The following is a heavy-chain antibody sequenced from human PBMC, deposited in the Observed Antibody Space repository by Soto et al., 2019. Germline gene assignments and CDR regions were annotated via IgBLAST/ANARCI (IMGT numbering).Heavy chain of an antibody. CDR2: ISAYNGNT. Sequence: QVQLVQSGAEVKKPGASVKVSCKASGYTFTSYGISWVRQAPGQGLEWMGWISAYNGNTNYAQKLQGRVTMTTDTXXSXAXXELRSLRSDDTAVYYCARGRYDCSGGSCRSYYFDYWGQGTLVTVSS. CDR3: ARGRYDCSGGSCRSYYFDY. CDR1: GYTFTSYG. J-gene: IGHJ4*02. D-gene: IGHD2-15*01. V-gene: IGHV1-18*01.